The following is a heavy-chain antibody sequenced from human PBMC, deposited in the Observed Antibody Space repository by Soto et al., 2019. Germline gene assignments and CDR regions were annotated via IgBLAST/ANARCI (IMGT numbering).Heavy chain of an antibody. Sequence: VKVSCKASGYTFTSYDINWVRQATGQGLEWMGWMNPNSGNTGYAQKFQGRVTMTRNTSISTAYMELSSLRSEDTAVYYCASLGRNLRGQGMDVWGQGTTVTVSS. J-gene: IGHJ6*02. V-gene: IGHV1-8*01. CDR1: GYTFTSYD. CDR2: MNPNSGNT. D-gene: IGHD3-16*01. CDR3: ASLGRNLRGQGMDV.